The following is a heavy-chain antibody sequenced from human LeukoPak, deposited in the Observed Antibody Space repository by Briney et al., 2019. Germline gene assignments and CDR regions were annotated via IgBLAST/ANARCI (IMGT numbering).Heavy chain of an antibody. V-gene: IGHV3-49*04. CDR3: SRADYYGSGSPISLDV. CDR1: GFTFSDYY. J-gene: IGHJ6*04. CDR2: IRSKTYGETT. Sequence: PGRSLRLSCAASGFTFSDYYMSWVRQAPGKGLEWVGFIRSKTYGETTEYAASVKGRFTISRDDSKSVAYLQMNSLKTEDTAVYYCSRADYYGSGSPISLDVWGKGTTVTVSS. D-gene: IGHD3-10*01.